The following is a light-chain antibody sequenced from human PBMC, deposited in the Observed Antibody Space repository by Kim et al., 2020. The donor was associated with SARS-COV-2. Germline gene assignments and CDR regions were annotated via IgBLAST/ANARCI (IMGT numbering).Light chain of an antibody. CDR2: GAS. CDR1: QSVSSSY. J-gene: IGKJ4*01. V-gene: IGKV3D-7*01. Sequence: PGERVTLSCRASQSVSSSYLTWYQQKPGQAPRLLIYGASTRATGIPARFSGSGSGTDVTLTISSLQPEDFAVYYCQQDYNLPLTFGGGTKV. CDR3: QQDYNLPLT.